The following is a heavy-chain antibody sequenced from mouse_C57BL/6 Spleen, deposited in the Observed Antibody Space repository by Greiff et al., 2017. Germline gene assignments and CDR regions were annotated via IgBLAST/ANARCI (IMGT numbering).Heavy chain of an antibody. V-gene: IGHV1-66*01. CDR1: GYSFTSYY. J-gene: IGHJ4*01. CDR2: IYPGSGNT. CDR3: ARYGNYAMDY. D-gene: IGHD2-1*01. Sequence: VKVVESGPELVKPGASVKISCKASGYSFTSYYIHWVKQRPGQGLEWIGWIYPGSGNTKYNEKFKGKATLTADTSSSTAYMQLSSLTSEDSAVYYCARYGNYAMDYWGQGTSVTVSS.